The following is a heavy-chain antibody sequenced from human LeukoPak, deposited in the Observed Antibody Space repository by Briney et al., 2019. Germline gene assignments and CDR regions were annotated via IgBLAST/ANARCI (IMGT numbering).Heavy chain of an antibody. CDR1: GGSFSGYY. CDR2: INHSGST. CDR3: AREDVVVVPAAMFGPYYYYYYGMDV. D-gene: IGHD2-2*01. V-gene: IGHV4-34*01. J-gene: IGHJ6*04. Sequence: PSETLSLTCAVYGGSFSGYYWSWIRQPPGKGLEWIGEINHSGSTNYNPSPKSRVTISVETSKNQFSLKLSSVTAADTAVYYCAREDVVVVPAAMFGPYYYYYYGMDVWGKGTTVTVSS.